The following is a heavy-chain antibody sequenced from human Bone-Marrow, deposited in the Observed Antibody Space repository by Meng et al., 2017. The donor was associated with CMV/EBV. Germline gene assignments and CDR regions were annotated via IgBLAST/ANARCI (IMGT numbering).Heavy chain of an antibody. CDR1: GFTFTTYS. CDR3: VSTSGQ. V-gene: IGHV3-7*01. Sequence: GGSLRLSCAASGFTFTTYSMNWVRQAPGEGLEWVATVNQDGRDEFYLDSVKGRFTTSADKAKSSVFLQMNSLRAEDTAVYYCVSTSGQWGQGELVNVSS. D-gene: IGHD3-16*01. CDR2: VNQDGRDE. J-gene: IGHJ4*02.